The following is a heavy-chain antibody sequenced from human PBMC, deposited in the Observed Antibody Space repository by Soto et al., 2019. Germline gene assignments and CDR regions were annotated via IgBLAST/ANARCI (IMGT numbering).Heavy chain of an antibody. V-gene: IGHV1-69*12. Sequence: QVQLVQSGAEVRKPGSSVNVSCKASGGNFSRHALSWVRQAPGQGLEWLGGIIPIFGTSNLAQRYQDRVMISVDESKNTAYMELRSLRSEDTAVYYCARDKRILWFGGGPPYYGGMDVWGQGTAVIVSS. CDR1: GGNFSRHA. D-gene: IGHD3-10*01. J-gene: IGHJ6*02. CDR2: IIPIFGTS. CDR3: ARDKRILWFGGGPPYYGGMDV.